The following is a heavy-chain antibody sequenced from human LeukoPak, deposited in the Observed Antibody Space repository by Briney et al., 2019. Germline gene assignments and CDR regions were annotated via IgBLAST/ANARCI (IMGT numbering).Heavy chain of an antibody. Sequence: GGSLRLSCAASGFTFSSYAMSWVRQAPWKGLEWVSAISGSGGSTYYADSVKGRFTISRDNSKNTLYLQMNSLRAEDTAVYYCAKDREDIVVVPAATSFDYWGQGTLVTVSS. CDR2: ISGSGGST. CDR3: AKDREDIVVVPAATSFDY. CDR1: GFTFSSYA. D-gene: IGHD2-2*01. J-gene: IGHJ4*02. V-gene: IGHV3-23*01.